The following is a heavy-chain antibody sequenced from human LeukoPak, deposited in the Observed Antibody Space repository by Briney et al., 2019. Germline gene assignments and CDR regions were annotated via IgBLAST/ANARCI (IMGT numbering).Heavy chain of an antibody. V-gene: IGHV3-21*01. D-gene: IGHD2-15*01. CDR1: GFTFSSYS. Sequence: PGGSLRLSCAASGFTFSSYSMNWVRQAPGKGLEWVSSISSSSSYIYYADSVKGRFTISRDNAKNSLYLQMNSLRAEDTAVYYCARDGDCSGGSCFFDYWGQGTLVTVSS. CDR3: ARDGDCSGGSCFFDY. CDR2: ISSSSSYI. J-gene: IGHJ4*02.